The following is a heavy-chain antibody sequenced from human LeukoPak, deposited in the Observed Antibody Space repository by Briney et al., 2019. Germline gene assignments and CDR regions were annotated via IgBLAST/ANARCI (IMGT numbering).Heavy chain of an antibody. Sequence: GSLRLSCAASGFTFRSFGMHFVRQAPGKGLEWVAFIRFDGSNRYYIDSVKGRFTISRDNSNNTLFLQMNNLRGDDTAVYFCAKGYGESHFDSWGQGTLVTVSS. CDR2: IRFDGSNR. CDR1: GFTFRSFG. J-gene: IGHJ4*02. CDR3: AKGYGESHFDS. D-gene: IGHD5-18*01. V-gene: IGHV3-30*02.